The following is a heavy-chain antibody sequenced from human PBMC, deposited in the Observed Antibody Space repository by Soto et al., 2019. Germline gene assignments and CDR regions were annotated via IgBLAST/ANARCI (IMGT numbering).Heavy chain of an antibody. Sequence: GGSLRLSCAASGFTFSSYSMNWVRQAPGKGLEWVSSISSSSSYIYYADSVKGRFTISRDNAKNSLYLQMNSLRAEDTAVYYCARVYRGFFRMTDAFDIWGQGTMVTVSS. CDR3: ARVYRGFFRMTDAFDI. V-gene: IGHV3-21*01. J-gene: IGHJ3*02. CDR1: GFTFSSYS. D-gene: IGHD3-3*01. CDR2: ISSSSSYI.